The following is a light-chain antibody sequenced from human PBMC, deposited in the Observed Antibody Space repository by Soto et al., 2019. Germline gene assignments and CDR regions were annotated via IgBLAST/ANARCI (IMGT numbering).Light chain of an antibody. Sequence: EIVMPQSPATLSVSPGERATLSCRASQSVSSNLAWYQQKPGQAPRLLIYGASTRATGIPAKFSGSGSGTEFILTISSLQSEDFAVYYCQQYNNWPEWTFGQWTKVEIK. V-gene: IGKV3-15*01. CDR3: QQYNNWPEWT. CDR2: GAS. CDR1: QSVSSN. J-gene: IGKJ1*01.